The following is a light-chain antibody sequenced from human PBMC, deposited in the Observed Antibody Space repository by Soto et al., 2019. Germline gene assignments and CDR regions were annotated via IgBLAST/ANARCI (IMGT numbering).Light chain of an antibody. CDR2: DVS. CDR1: SGDVGGYNF. CDR3: CSYGGSYTWV. V-gene: IGLV2-11*01. Sequence: QSALTQPRSVSGSPGQSVTISCTGTSGDVGGYNFVSWYQQHPGKVPTLVIFDVSHRPSGVPDRFSGSKSGNTASPTISGLQAEDEADYYCCSYGGSYTWVFGGGTKLTVL. J-gene: IGLJ2*01.